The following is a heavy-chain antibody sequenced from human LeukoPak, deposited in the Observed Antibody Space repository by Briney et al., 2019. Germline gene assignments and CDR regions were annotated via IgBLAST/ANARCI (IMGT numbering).Heavy chain of an antibody. D-gene: IGHD1-7*01. Sequence: GGSLRLSCAASGFTVSSNYMSWVRQAPGKGLEWVSVIYSGGSTYYADSVEGRFTISRDNSKNTLYLQMNSLRVEDTAVYYCARDRIELGGGTFDIWGQGTMVTVSS. CDR1: GFTVSSNY. J-gene: IGHJ3*02. CDR3: ARDRIELGGGTFDI. V-gene: IGHV3-53*01. CDR2: IYSGGST.